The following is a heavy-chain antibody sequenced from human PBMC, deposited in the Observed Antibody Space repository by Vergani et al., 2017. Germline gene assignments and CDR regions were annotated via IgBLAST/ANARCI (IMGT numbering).Heavy chain of an antibody. J-gene: IGHJ4*02. CDR1: GGSFSGYY. CDR3: AIWMGGYSYGQFDY. CDR2: INHSGST. D-gene: IGHD5-18*01. Sequence: QVQLQQWGAGLLKPSETLSLTCAVYGGSFSGYYWSWIRQPPGKGLEWSGEINHSGSTNYNPSLKSRVTISVDTSKNQFSLKLSSVTAADTAVYYCAIWMGGYSYGQFDYWGQGTLVTVSS. V-gene: IGHV4-34*01.